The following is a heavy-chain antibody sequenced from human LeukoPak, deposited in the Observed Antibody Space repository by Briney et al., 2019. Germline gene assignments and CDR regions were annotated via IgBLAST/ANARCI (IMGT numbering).Heavy chain of an antibody. J-gene: IGHJ5*02. V-gene: IGHV4-4*07. D-gene: IGHD3-10*01. CDR2: VSASLTT. CDR3: ARGYGSGSYSA. CDR1: GVSTSSGY. Sequence: SETLSLTCTVSGVSTSSGYWSWIRQPAGKGLEWLGRVSASLTTYYNPSLKSRVTMSLDTSENQFFLKLSSVTAADTAVYHCARGYGSGSYSAWGQGTLVTVSS.